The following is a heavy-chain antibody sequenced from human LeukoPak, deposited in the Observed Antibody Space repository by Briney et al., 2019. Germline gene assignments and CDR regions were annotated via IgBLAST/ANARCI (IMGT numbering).Heavy chain of an antibody. CDR2: INHSGST. CDR3: ARGANFYYYGMDV. V-gene: IGHV4-34*01. D-gene: IGHD2-15*01. J-gene: IGHJ6*02. CDR1: GGSFSGFC. Sequence: SETLSLTCAVYGGSFSGFCWSWIRQPPGKGLEWIGEINHSGSTNYNPYLKSRVTISVDTSKNQFSLKLSSVTAAVTAVYCCARGANFYYYGMDVWGQGTTVTVSS.